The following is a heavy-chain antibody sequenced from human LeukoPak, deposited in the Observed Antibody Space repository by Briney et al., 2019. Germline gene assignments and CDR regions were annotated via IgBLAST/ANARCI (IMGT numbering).Heavy chain of an antibody. Sequence: GGSLRLSCAASGFTFSSDWMHWVRQAPGKGLVWVSRINSDGSSTSYADSVKGRFTISRDNAKNTLYLQMNSLRAEDTAVYYCARDGGDFWSGYYFDYWGQGTLVTVSS. D-gene: IGHD3-3*01. CDR3: ARDGGDFWSGYYFDY. V-gene: IGHV3-74*01. J-gene: IGHJ4*02. CDR2: INSDGSST. CDR1: GFTFSSDW.